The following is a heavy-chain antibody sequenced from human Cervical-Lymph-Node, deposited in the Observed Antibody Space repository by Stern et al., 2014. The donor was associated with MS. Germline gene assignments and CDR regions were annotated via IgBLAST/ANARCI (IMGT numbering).Heavy chain of an antibody. CDR1: GFPFSNYG. J-gene: IGHJ4*02. CDR3: TRGYYGGYLDY. CDR2: VWYDGSRM. Sequence: VQLVQSGGGVVQPGRSLRLSCLASGFPFSNYGMNWVRQAPGKGLEWVAVVWYDGSRMFYEDSFKGRFTTSRDISTHTLYVEMTRLTVDDTAFYYCTRGYYGGYLDYWGQGTLVTVSS. V-gene: IGHV3-33*01. D-gene: IGHD4-23*01.